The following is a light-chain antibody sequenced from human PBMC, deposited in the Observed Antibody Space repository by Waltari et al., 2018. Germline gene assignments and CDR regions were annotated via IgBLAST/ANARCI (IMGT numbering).Light chain of an antibody. CDR2: KDS. J-gene: IGLJ2*01. CDR3: QSADISVTLVV. V-gene: IGLV3-25*03. CDR1: ALPKQY. Sequence: SYELTQPPSVSVSPGQTARITCSGDALPKQYAYWYQQKPGQAPLLVIYKDSERPSGIPERFSGSSSGTTVTLTISGVQAEDEADYYCQSADISVTLVVFGGGTKLTVL.